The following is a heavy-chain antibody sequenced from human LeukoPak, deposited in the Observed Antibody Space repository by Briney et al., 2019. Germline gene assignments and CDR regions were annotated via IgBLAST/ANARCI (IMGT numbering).Heavy chain of an antibody. CDR1: GVSIGSHY. V-gene: IGHV4-59*11. CDR2: VYNSGTT. Sequence: SETLSLTCTVSGVSIGSHYWSWIRQSPGKGLEWIACVYNSGTTVYNPSLTGRVTISVDTSKNQYSLNLRSVTAADAAVYYCARDAYWGQGILVTVSS. CDR3: ARDAY. J-gene: IGHJ4*02.